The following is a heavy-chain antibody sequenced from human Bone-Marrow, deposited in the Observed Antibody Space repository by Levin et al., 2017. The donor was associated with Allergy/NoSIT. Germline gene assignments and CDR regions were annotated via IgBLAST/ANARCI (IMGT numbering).Heavy chain of an antibody. CDR2: IIPIFGTA. CDR1: GGTFSSYA. D-gene: IGHD2-15*01. J-gene: IGHJ4*02. CDR3: ARDRGYCSGGSCYSGDY. V-gene: IGHV1-69*13. Sequence: SVKVSCKASGGTFSSYAISWVRQAPGQGLEWMGGIIPIFGTANYAQKFQGGVTITADESTSTAYMELSSLRSEDTAVYYCARDRGYCSGGSCYSGDYWGQGTLVTVSS.